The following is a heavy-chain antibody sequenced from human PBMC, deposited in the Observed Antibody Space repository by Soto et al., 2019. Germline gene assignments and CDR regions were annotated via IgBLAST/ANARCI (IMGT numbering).Heavy chain of an antibody. CDR1: GASINSYY. CDR2: IYYSGRT. D-gene: IGHD2-15*01. Sequence: QVQLQESGPGLVKPSETLSLTCTVSGASINSYYWSWIRQPPGKGLEWIGYIYYSGRTNYSPSLKSRVTISVVTSRNQFSLKLSSVTAADTAVYYCAASRGYCSGGSCYAWVFDSWGQGTLVTVSS. CDR3: AASRGYCSGGSCYAWVFDS. V-gene: IGHV4-59*01. J-gene: IGHJ4*02.